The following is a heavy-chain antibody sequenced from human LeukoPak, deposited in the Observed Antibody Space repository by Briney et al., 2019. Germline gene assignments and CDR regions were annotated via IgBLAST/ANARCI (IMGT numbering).Heavy chain of an antibody. CDR1: GFTFSSYW. CDR2: ISGSGGST. J-gene: IGHJ6*03. D-gene: IGHD3-9*01. CDR3: AKGDYDILTGYHFHYFYFFLDL. V-gene: IGHV3-23*01. Sequence: PGGSLRLSCAASGFTFSSYWMHWVRQAPGKGLEWVSAISGSGGSTYYADSVKGRFTISRDNSKNTLYLQMNSLRAEDTAVYYCAKGDYDILTGYHFHYFYFFLDLWGKGTTVTVSS.